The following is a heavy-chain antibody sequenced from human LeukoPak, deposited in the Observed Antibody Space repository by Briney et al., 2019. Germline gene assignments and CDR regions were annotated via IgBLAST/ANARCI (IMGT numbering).Heavy chain of an antibody. Sequence: GGSLRLSCAASGFTFSSYSMNWVRQAPGKGLEWVSSISSSSSYIYYADSVKGRFTISRDNAKNSLYLQMNSLRAEDTAVYYCARDPGETGYSGYDLWYFDYWGQGTLVTVSS. J-gene: IGHJ4*02. CDR1: GFTFSSYS. CDR2: ISSSSSYI. D-gene: IGHD5-12*01. V-gene: IGHV3-21*01. CDR3: ARDPGETGYSGYDLWYFDY.